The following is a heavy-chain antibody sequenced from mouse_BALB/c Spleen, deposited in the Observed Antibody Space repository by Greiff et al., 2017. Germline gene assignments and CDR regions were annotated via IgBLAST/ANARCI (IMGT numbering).Heavy chain of an antibody. Sequence: EVKLVESGGDLVKPGGSLKLSCAASGFTFSSYGMSWVRQTPDKRLEWVATISSGGSYTYYPDSVKGRFTISRDNAKNTLYLQMSSLKSEDTAMYYCARPGDIREVPHPDYAMDYWGQGTSVTVSS. V-gene: IGHV5-6*01. J-gene: IGHJ4*01. D-gene: IGHD1-3*01. CDR3: ARPGDIREVPHPDYAMDY. CDR1: GFTFSSYG. CDR2: ISSGGSYT.